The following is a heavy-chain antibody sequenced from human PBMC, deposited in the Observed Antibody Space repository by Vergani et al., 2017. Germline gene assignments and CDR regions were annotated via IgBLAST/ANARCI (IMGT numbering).Heavy chain of an antibody. D-gene: IGHD3-10*01. CDR2: ISSSSSYI. J-gene: IGHJ4*02. Sequence: EVQLVESGGGLVKPGGSLRLSCAASGFTFSSYSMNWVRQAPGKGLEWVSSISSSSSYIYYADSVKGRFTISRDNAKNSLYLQMNSLRAEDTAVYYCAGDEAVWFGESYFDYWGQGTLVTVSS. CDR3: AGDEAVWFGESYFDY. CDR1: GFTFSSYS. V-gene: IGHV3-21*01.